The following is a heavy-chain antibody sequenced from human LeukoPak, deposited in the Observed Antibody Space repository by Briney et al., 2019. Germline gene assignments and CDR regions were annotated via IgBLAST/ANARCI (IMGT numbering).Heavy chain of an antibody. Sequence: GASVKVSCKASGYTFTDYYIHWVRQAPGQGLEWMGWINPNSGGTNYAQRFQGRVTMTRDTSISTLYMELSRLKSDDTAVYYCARDPVVAAPRDAFDIWGQGTMVTVSS. CDR3: ARDPVVAAPRDAFDI. D-gene: IGHD2-15*01. CDR1: GYTFTDYY. CDR2: INPNSGGT. V-gene: IGHV1-2*02. J-gene: IGHJ3*02.